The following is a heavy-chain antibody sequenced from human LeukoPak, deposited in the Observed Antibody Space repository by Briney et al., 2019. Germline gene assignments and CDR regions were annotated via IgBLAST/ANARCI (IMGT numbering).Heavy chain of an antibody. CDR3: ARGISELDY. D-gene: IGHD3-3*02. CDR2: ISYDGSNK. Sequence: PGGSLRLSCAASGFTFSSYAMHWVRQAPGKGLEWVAVISYDGSNKYYADSVKGRFTISRDNSKNTLYLQMNSLRAEDTAVYYCARGISELDYWGQGTLVTVSS. J-gene: IGHJ4*02. CDR1: GFTFSSYA. V-gene: IGHV3-30*04.